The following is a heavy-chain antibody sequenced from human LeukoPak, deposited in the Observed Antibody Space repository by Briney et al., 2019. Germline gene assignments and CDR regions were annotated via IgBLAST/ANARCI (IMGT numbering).Heavy chain of an antibody. CDR3: ARGGRWLLNP. Sequence: PSETLSLTCAVSGGSISSYYWSWIRQPPEKGLEWIGYMYYSGSTNYNPSLKSRVTISVDTSKNQFSLKLSSVTAADTAVYYCARGGRWLLNPWGQGTLVTVSS. CDR1: GGSISSYY. J-gene: IGHJ5*02. V-gene: IGHV4-59*08. D-gene: IGHD5-24*01. CDR2: MYYSGST.